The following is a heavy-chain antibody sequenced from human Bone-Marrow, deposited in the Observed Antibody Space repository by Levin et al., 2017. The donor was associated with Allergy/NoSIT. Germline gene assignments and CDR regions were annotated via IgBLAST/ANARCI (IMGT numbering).Heavy chain of an antibody. J-gene: IGHJ4*02. Sequence: QPSETLSLTCAASGFTFSSYAMNWVRQAPGKGLEWVSTVSGSGGSTNYADSVKGRFTISRDNSKNTLYLQMNSLRAGDTAIYYCAKFRAPQAGPTGTTAYLTFDCWGQGTLVTVSS. CDR2: VSGSGGST. CDR3: AKFRAPQAGPTGTTAYLTFDC. V-gene: IGHV3-23*01. D-gene: IGHD1-1*01. CDR1: GFTFSSYA.